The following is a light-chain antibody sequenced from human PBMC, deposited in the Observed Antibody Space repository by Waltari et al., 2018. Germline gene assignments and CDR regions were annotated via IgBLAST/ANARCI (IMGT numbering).Light chain of an antibody. CDR2: GAS. J-gene: IGKJ1*01. V-gene: IGKV3-20*01. CDR1: QSVSRT. Sequence: EIVLTQSPGTLSLSPGERATLSCRASQSVSRTLAWYQQKTGQAPRLLIYGASTRATGIPERFSGGGSGTDFSLTISRLEPEDFAVYYCQHYVRLPGTFGQGTKVEIK. CDR3: QHYVRLPGT.